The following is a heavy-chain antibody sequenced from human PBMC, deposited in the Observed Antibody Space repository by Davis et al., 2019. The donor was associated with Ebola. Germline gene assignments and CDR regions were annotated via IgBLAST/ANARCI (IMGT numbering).Heavy chain of an antibody. Sequence: PGGSLRLSCAASGFTVSSNYMSWVRQAPGKGLEWVSVIYSGGSTYYADSVKGRFTISRDNSKNTVYLQMNSLRDEDTAVYYCARAVTVTTTFDYWGQGTLVTVSS. D-gene: IGHD4-17*01. CDR3: ARAVTVTTTFDY. V-gene: IGHV3-66*01. CDR2: IYSGGST. CDR1: GFTVSSNY. J-gene: IGHJ4*02.